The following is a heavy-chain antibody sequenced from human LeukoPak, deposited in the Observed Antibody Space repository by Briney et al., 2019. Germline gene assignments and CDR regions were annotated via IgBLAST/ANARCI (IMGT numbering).Heavy chain of an antibody. D-gene: IGHD2-8*01. Sequence: ASETLSLTCTVSGGSISSGGYYWRWIRQPPGKGLEWIGYIHHSGSTYYNPSLKSRVTISVDRSKNQFSLKLTSVTAADTAVYYCAKWADYWGQGTLVTVSS. CDR1: GGSISSGGYY. J-gene: IGHJ4*02. V-gene: IGHV4-30-2*01. CDR3: AKWADY. CDR2: IHHSGST.